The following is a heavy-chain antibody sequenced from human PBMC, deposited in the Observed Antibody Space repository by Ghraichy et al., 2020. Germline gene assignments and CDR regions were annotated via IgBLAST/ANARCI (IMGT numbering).Heavy chain of an antibody. V-gene: IGHV4-34*01. CDR3: ARVKCSSTSCQIRYYYYGMDV. D-gene: IGHD2-2*01. CDR2: INHSGST. Sequence: SQTLSLTCAVYGGSFSGYYWSWIRQPPGKGLEWIGEINHSGSTNYNPSLKSRVTISVDTSKNQFSLKLSSVTAADTAVYYCARVKCSSTSCQIRYYYYGMDVWGQGTTVTVSS. CDR1: GGSFSGYY. J-gene: IGHJ6*02.